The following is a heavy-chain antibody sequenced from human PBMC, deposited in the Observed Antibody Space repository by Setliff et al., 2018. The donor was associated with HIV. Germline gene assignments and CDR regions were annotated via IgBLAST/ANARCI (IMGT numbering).Heavy chain of an antibody. CDR2: FYTSGST. CDR3: ARDRLTYYFDY. V-gene: IGHV4-4*07. J-gene: IGHJ4*02. D-gene: IGHD3-22*01. Sequence: ASETLSLTCTVSGGSINTYYWSWIRQPAGKGLEWIGRFYTSGSTNYNPSLKSRVTMSVDTSKNQFSLKLSSVTAADTAVYYCARDRLTYYFDYWGQGILVTVS. CDR1: GGSINTYY.